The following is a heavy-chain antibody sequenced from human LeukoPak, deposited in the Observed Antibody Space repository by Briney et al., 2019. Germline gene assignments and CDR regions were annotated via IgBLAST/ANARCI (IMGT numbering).Heavy chain of an antibody. CDR1: GGSIIDSSYY. CDR3: ARDSHAWYGQYYFDF. D-gene: IGHD6-13*01. Sequence: PSETLCLTCTVSGGSIIDSSYYWGWIRQPPGKGLEWIGNIYYVGTTLHNPSLKSRVTMSVDTSKNQFSLKLSSATAADTAVYYCARDSHAWYGQYYFDFWGQGALVTVSS. V-gene: IGHV4-39*07. J-gene: IGHJ4*02. CDR2: IYYVGTT.